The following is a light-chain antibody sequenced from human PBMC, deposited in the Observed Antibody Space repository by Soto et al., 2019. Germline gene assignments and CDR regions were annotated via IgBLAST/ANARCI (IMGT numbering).Light chain of an antibody. CDR2: KAS. Sequence: DIHMDQSPSTLSASVGDRVTITCRASQDVSQWLAWYQQKPGKAPKLLIYKASSLESGVPSRFSGSGSGTDFPLTISNLQPDDFATYCCQHYNSYPYTFGQGTKLEIK. J-gene: IGKJ2*01. CDR3: QHYNSYPYT. V-gene: IGKV1-5*03. CDR1: QDVSQW.